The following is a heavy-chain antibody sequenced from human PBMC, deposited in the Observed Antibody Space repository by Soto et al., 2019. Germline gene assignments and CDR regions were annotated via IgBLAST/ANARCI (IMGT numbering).Heavy chain of an antibody. CDR1: GFTFSSYG. Sequence: GGSLRLSCAASGFTFSSYGMHWVRQASGKGLEWVAFISHDGSNKYYADSMKGRISMSRDNSKSTVYLQMSSLRAEDTAVYYCTKRRNVLRFLEWSSGMEVWGQGTTVTVS. CDR2: ISHDGSNK. D-gene: IGHD3-3*01. CDR3: TKRRNVLRFLEWSSGMEV. V-gene: IGHV3-30*18. J-gene: IGHJ6*02.